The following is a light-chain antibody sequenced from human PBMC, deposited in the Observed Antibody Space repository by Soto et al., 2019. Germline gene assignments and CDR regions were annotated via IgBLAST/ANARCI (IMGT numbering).Light chain of an antibody. Sequence: EIVLTQSPATLSSSAGDRATISCRASLTVSKDLAWFQKKPGRPPRLLIYDASNRATGIPARFSGSGSGTAFTLPISSREPEDFAVYYCQQRNNRPPWTFGQGTKVQI. J-gene: IGKJ1*01. CDR3: QQRNNRPPWT. CDR2: DAS. CDR1: LTVSKD. V-gene: IGKV3-11*01.